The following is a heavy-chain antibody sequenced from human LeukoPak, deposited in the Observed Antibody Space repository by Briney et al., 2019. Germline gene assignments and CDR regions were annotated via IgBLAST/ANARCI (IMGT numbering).Heavy chain of an antibody. D-gene: IGHD5-24*01. CDR3: ARAEMATITDY. CDR2: ISSSSSYI. J-gene: IGHJ4*02. Sequence: GGSLRLSCAASGFTFSSYSMNWVRQAPGKGLEWVSSISSSSSYIYYADSVKGRFTISRDNAKNSLYLQMNSLRAEDTAVYYCARAEMATITDYWGQGTLVTVSS. V-gene: IGHV3-21*01. CDR1: GFTFSSYS.